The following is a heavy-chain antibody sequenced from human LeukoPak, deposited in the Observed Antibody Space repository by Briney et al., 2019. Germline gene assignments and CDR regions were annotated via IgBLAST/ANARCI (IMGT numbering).Heavy chain of an antibody. J-gene: IGHJ6*02. CDR1: GFTLNNNY. D-gene: IGHD2/OR15-2a*01. V-gene: IGHV3-53*01. CDR2: IYSGGTT. CDR3: ARDPGIRNGMDV. Sequence: PGGSLRLSCAASGFTLNNNYITWVRQAPGKGLEWVSVIYSGGTTYYADSVKGRFTISRDNSKNTLYLQMNSLRVDDTAVYYCARDPGIRNGMDVWGQGTTVTVSS.